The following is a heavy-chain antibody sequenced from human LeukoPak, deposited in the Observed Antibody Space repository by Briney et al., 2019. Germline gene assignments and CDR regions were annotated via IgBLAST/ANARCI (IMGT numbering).Heavy chain of an antibody. Sequence: GGSLRLSCAASGFTFSSYAMSWVRQALGKGLEWVSAISGSGGSTYYADSVKGRFTVSRDNSKNTLYLQMNSLRAEDTAVYYCAILGGGIKHWYAFDYWGQGTLVTVSS. V-gene: IGHV3-23*01. CDR3: AILGGGIKHWYAFDY. CDR1: GFTFSSYA. CDR2: ISGSGGST. D-gene: IGHD3-16*01. J-gene: IGHJ4*02.